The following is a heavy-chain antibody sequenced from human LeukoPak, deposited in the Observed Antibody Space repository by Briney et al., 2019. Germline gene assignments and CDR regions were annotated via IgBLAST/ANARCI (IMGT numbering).Heavy chain of an antibody. Sequence: GRSLRLSCAASGFTFSSYGMHWVRQAPGKGLEWVAVISYDGSNKYYADSAKGRFTISRDNSKNTLYLQMNSLRAEDTAVYYCASESSTVGYYWGQGTLVTVSS. J-gene: IGHJ4*02. CDR1: GFTFSSYG. CDR3: ASESSTVGYY. CDR2: ISYDGSNK. D-gene: IGHD4-23*01. V-gene: IGHV3-30*03.